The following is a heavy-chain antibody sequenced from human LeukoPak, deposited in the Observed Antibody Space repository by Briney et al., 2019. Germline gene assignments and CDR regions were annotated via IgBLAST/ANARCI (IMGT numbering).Heavy chain of an antibody. J-gene: IGHJ6*02. CDR2: INHSGST. D-gene: IGHD2-21*01. Sequence: SETLSLTCAVYGGSFSGYYWSWIRQPPGKGVEWIGEINHSGSTNYNPSLKSRVTISVDTSKNQFSLKLSSVTAADTAVYYCARIPPYYGMDVWGQGTTVTVSS. V-gene: IGHV4-34*01. CDR1: GGSFSGYY. CDR3: ARIPPYYGMDV.